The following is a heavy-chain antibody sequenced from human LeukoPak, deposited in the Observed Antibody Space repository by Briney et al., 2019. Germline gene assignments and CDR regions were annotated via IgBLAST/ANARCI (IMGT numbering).Heavy chain of an antibody. CDR1: GGSFSGYY. CDR2: INHSGST. CDR3: ARQFYYGSGTSYFFYYYYMDV. D-gene: IGHD3-10*01. V-gene: IGHV4-34*01. J-gene: IGHJ6*03. Sequence: SETLSLTCAVYGGSFSGYYWSWIRQPPGKGLEWIGEINHSGSTNYNSSLKSRVSISVDTSKNQFSLKLSSVTAADTAVYYCARQFYYGSGTSYFFYYYYMDVWGKGTTVTVSS.